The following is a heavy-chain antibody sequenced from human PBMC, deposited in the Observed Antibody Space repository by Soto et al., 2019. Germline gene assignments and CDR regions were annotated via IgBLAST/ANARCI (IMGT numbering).Heavy chain of an antibody. CDR2: MNPNSGNT. J-gene: IGHJ5*02. Sequence: ASVKVSCKASGYTFXSYDINWARLATGQGLEWMGWMNPNSGNTAYAQKFQGRVTMTRNTSISTAYMELSSLRSEDTAVYYCARLKQDYAVAWGQGTLVTVSS. CDR3: ARLKQDYAVA. CDR1: GYTFXSYD. D-gene: IGHD3-16*01. V-gene: IGHV1-8*01.